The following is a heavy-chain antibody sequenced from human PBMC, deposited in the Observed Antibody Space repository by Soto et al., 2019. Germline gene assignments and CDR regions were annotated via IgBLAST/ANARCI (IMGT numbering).Heavy chain of an antibody. CDR3: YYYDSSGHYYYGMDV. CDR2: VYYSGST. Sequence: SETLSLTCTISGGSISGYYWSWIRQPPGKGLEWIGYVYYSGSTYYNPSLKSRVTISVDTSKNQFSLKLSSVTAADTAVYYSYYYDSSGHYYYGMDVWGQGTTVTVSS. D-gene: IGHD3-22*01. V-gene: IGHV4-59*04. J-gene: IGHJ6*02. CDR1: GGSISGYY.